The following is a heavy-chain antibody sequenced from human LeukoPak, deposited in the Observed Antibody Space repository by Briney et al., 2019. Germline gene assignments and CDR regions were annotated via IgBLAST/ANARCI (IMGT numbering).Heavy chain of an antibody. D-gene: IGHD6-19*01. J-gene: IGHJ6*02. CDR3: AREDQWLVRYGMDV. V-gene: IGHV1-3*01. CDR1: GYTFTSYA. Sequence: ASVKVSCKASGYTFTSYAMQWVRQAPGQRLEWMGWINAGNGNTKYSQKFQGRVTITRDTSASTAYMELSSLRSEDTAVYYCAREDQWLVRYGMDVWGQGTTVTVSS. CDR2: INAGNGNT.